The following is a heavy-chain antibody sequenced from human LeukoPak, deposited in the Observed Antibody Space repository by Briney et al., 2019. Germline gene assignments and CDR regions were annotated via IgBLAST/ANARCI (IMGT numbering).Heavy chain of an antibody. Sequence: PSETLSLTCTVSGGSISSGDYYWSWIRQPPGKGLEWIGYIYYSGSTYYNPSLKSRVTISVDTSKNQFSLKLRSVTAADTAVYYCARDHYYDSSGTRNFDYWGQGTLVTVSS. J-gene: IGHJ4*02. CDR3: ARDHYYDSSGTRNFDY. V-gene: IGHV4-30-4*08. D-gene: IGHD3-22*01. CDR1: GGSISSGDYY. CDR2: IYYSGST.